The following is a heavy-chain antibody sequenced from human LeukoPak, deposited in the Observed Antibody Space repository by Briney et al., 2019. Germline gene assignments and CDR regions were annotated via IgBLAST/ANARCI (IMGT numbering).Heavy chain of an antibody. CDR1: GFTFSSYW. Sequence: GGSLRLSCAASGFTFSSYWMSWVRQAPGKGLEWVANIKQDGSEKYYVDSVKGRFTNSRDNAKNSLYLQMNSLRAEDTAVYYCASSSSGYYYPDYWGQGTLVTVSS. J-gene: IGHJ4*02. D-gene: IGHD3-22*01. V-gene: IGHV3-7*01. CDR2: IKQDGSEK. CDR3: ASSSSGYYYPDY.